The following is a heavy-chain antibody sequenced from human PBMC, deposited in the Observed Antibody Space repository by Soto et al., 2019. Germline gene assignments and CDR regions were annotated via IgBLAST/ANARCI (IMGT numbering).Heavy chain of an antibody. V-gene: IGHV1-2*04. CDR3: ARAYYDFWSGSKACYYYYGMDV. J-gene: IGHJ6*02. D-gene: IGHD3-3*01. CDR1: GYTFTGYY. Sequence: ASVKVSCKASGYTFTGYYMHWVRQAPGQGLEWMGWINPNSGGTNYAQKFQGWVTMTRDTSISTAYMELSRLRSDDTAVYYCARAYYDFWSGSKACYYYYGMDVWGQGTTVTVSS. CDR2: INPNSGGT.